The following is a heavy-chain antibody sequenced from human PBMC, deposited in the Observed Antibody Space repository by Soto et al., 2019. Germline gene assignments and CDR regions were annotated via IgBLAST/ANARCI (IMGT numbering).Heavy chain of an antibody. Sequence: QVQLVQSRSEVKKPGSSVRVSCRASEGTFNSHVVSWVRQAPGQGLQWMGGILPLFGTTNYAHPLAGRVTITADSSTATSFLELSGLTPGDTAVYYCARGGTLYESSQKYYQYGLDVWGQGTTVIVSS. CDR3: ARGGTLYESSQKYYQYGLDV. CDR2: ILPLFGTT. D-gene: IGHD2-15*01. CDR1: EGTFNSHV. V-gene: IGHV1-69*01. J-gene: IGHJ6*02.